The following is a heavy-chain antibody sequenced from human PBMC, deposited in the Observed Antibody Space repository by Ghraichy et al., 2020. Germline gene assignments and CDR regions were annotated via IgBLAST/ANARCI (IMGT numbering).Heavy chain of an antibody. D-gene: IGHD6-13*01. CDR1: GFTFNRHA. Sequence: LSLTCAASGFTFNRHAMSWVRQAPGKGLEWVSAISGGGVTTYYADSVKGRFTISRDNSKNTLYLQMNSLRAEDTAVYYCAKDGFGAAAGSDYWGQGTLVTVSS. J-gene: IGHJ4*02. V-gene: IGHV3-23*01. CDR3: AKDGFGAAAGSDY. CDR2: ISGGGVTT.